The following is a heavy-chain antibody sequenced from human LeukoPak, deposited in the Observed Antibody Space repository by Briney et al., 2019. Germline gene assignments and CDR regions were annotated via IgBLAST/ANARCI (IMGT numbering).Heavy chain of an antibody. J-gene: IGHJ4*02. CDR1: GYTLTNYY. V-gene: IGHV1-46*01. CDR3: TREGKALKYFDY. Sequence: GASVKLSCKASGYTLTNYYMHWVRQAPGQGLEWMGIINPSDGSTRYAEKFQGRVTKTRDTSTSTVYMELSSLRYEDTAVYYCTREGKALKYFDYWGQGTLVTVSP. CDR2: INPSDGST.